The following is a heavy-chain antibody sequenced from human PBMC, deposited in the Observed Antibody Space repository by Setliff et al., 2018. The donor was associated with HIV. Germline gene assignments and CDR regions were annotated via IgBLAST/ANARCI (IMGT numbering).Heavy chain of an antibody. CDR1: GYTFTSYG. CDR3: ARDRIPDLSGSYDY. D-gene: IGHD1-26*01. J-gene: IGHJ4*02. CDR2: ISANDGRT. V-gene: IGHV1-18*01. Sequence: ASVKVSCKASGYTFTSYGISWVRQAPGQGLEWMGWISANDGRTNHAQNFQDRVTMTTDTATSTAYMELRSLRSDDTAVYYCARDRIPDLSGSYDYWGQGTLVTVSS.